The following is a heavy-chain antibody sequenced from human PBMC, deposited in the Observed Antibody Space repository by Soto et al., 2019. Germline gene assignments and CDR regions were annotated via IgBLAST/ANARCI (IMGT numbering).Heavy chain of an antibody. CDR1: GGSISSYY. D-gene: IGHD2-2*01. V-gene: IGHV4-59*08. CDR2: IYYSGST. CDR3: ARHRYCSSTSCYRVYYYGMDV. J-gene: IGHJ6*02. Sequence: SETLSLTCTVSGGSISSYYWSWIRQPPGKGLEWIGYIYYSGSTNYNPSLKSRVTISVDTSKNQFSLKLSSVTAADTAVYYCARHRYCSSTSCYRVYYYGMDVWGQGTTVTVSS.